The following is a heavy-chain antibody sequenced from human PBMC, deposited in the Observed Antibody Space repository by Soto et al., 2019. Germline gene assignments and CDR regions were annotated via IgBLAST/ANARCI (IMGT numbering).Heavy chain of an antibody. CDR3: AGGDYYHSSGYYFYYYTMDV. V-gene: IGHV4-39*01. D-gene: IGHD3-22*01. CDR2: VYYGGST. Sequence: QLHLQESGPGLVKPSETLSLTCTVSGGSSSSSSYYWGWIRQPPVKGLEWIGNVYYGGSTYYNPSLKSRVTISVETSKSQFSLKLSSVTAADTAVYYCAGGDYYHSSGYYFYYYTMDVWGQGTTVTVSS. CDR1: GGSSSSSSYY. J-gene: IGHJ6*02.